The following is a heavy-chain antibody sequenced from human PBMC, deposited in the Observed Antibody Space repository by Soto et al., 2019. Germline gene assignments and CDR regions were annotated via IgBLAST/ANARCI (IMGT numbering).Heavy chain of an antibody. CDR1: GGSISSGGYY. J-gene: IGHJ6*02. V-gene: IGHV4-31*03. CDR2: IYYSGST. D-gene: IGHD2-21*01. Sequence: TSETLSLTCSVSGGSISSGGYYWSWIRQHPGKGLEWIGYIYYSGSTYYNPSLKSRVTISVDTSKNQFSLKLSSATAADTAVYYCARDQVRTAYGMDVWGQGTTVTVSS. CDR3: ARDQVRTAYGMDV.